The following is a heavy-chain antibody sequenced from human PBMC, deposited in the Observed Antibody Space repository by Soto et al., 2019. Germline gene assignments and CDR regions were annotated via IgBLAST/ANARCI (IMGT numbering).Heavy chain of an antibody. CDR1: GGSISSGGYY. Sequence: QVQLQESGPGLVKPSQTLSLTCTVSGGSISSGGYYWSWIRQHPGKGLKWIGYIYYSGSTYYNPSLKSLVTISVDTSKNQSSLKLSSVTAADTAVYYCASLPSNYGSGRPGGWFDPWGQGTLVTVSS. CDR3: ASLPSNYGSGRPGGWFDP. CDR2: IYYSGST. V-gene: IGHV4-31*01. D-gene: IGHD3-10*01. J-gene: IGHJ5*02.